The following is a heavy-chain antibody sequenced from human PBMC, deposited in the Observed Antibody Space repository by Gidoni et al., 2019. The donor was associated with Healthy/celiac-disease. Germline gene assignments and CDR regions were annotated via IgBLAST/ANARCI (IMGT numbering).Heavy chain of an antibody. D-gene: IGHD3-16*01. Sequence: QVQLAQSGAEVKKPGSSVKVSCKASGGTFSSYPISWVRQAPGQGLEWMGGIIPIFGTASYAQKFQGRVTITADKSTSTAYMELSSLRSEDTAVYYCAIHGGDDYYYYGMDVWGQGTTVTVSS. V-gene: IGHV1-69*06. J-gene: IGHJ6*02. CDR1: GGTFSSYP. CDR3: AIHGGDDYYYYGMDV. CDR2: IIPIFGTA.